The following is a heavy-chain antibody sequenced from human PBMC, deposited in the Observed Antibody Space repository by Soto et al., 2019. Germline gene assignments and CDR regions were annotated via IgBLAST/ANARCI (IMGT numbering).Heavy chain of an antibody. J-gene: IGHJ4*02. CDR1: GGSISSYY. D-gene: IGHD3-22*01. V-gene: IGHV4-4*07. CDR2: IYTSGST. CDR3: ARGRGRDRSGYWVLDY. Sequence: SETLSLTCIVSGGSISSYYWSWIRQPAGKGLEWIGRIYTSGSTNYNPSLKSRVTMSVDTSKNHITLRLRAVSAAETVVYYCARGRGRDRSGYWVLDYWGQGTL.